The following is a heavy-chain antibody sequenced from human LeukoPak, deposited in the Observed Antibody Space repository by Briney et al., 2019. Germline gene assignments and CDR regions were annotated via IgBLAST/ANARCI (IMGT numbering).Heavy chain of an antibody. J-gene: IGHJ4*02. D-gene: IGHD6-19*01. CDR3: AKHSSGWPYYFDY. CDR2: ISGSGGST. Sequence: GGSLRLSCAASGFTFSSYAMSWVRQAPGKGLEWVSAISGSGGSTYYADSVKGRFTISRDNSKNTLYLQMNSLRAEDKAVYYCAKHSSGWPYYFDYWGQGTLVTVSP. V-gene: IGHV3-23*01. CDR1: GFTFSSYA.